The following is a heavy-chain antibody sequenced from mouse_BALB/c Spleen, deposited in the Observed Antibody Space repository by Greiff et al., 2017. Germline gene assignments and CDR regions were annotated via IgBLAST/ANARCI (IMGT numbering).Heavy chain of an antibody. J-gene: IGHJ3*01. CDR1: GFTFSDYY. D-gene: IGHD2-3*01. V-gene: IGHV5-4*02. CDR2: ISDGGSYT. CDR3: ARDSHDGYGGWFAY. Sequence: EVMLVESGGGLVKPGGSLKLSCAASGFTFSDYYMYWVRQTPEKRLEWVATISDGGSYTYYPDSVKGRFTISRDNAKNNLYLQMSSLKSEDTAMYYCARDSHDGYGGWFAYWGQGTLVTVSA.